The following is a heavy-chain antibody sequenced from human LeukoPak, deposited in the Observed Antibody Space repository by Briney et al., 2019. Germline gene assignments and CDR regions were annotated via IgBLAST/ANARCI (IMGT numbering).Heavy chain of an antibody. CDR1: GGSFSGYY. V-gene: IGHV4-34*01. J-gene: IGHJ6*02. D-gene: IGHD6-13*01. CDR2: INHSGST. Sequence: SETLSLTCAVYGGSFSGYYWSWIRQPPGKGLEWIGEINHSGSTNYNPSLKSRVTISVDTSKNQFSLKLSSVTAADTAVYYCARLGIAAPRYGMDVWGQGTTVTVSS. CDR3: ARLGIAAPRYGMDV.